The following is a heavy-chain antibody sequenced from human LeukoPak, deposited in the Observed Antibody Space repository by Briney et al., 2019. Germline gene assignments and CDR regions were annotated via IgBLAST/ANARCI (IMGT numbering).Heavy chain of an antibody. V-gene: IGHV3-9*01. D-gene: IGHD6-19*01. Sequence: GRSLRLSCAASGFTFDDYAMHWVRQTPGKGLEWVSGISWNSGSIGYADSVKGRFTISRDNAKNSLYPQMNSLRAEDTALYYCAKMMGVAVAGFFDYWGRGTLVTVSS. J-gene: IGHJ4*02. CDR3: AKMMGVAVAGFFDY. CDR2: ISWNSGSI. CDR1: GFTFDDYA.